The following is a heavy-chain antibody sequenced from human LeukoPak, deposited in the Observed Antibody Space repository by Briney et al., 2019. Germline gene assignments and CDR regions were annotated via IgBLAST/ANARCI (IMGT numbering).Heavy chain of an antibody. CDR2: ISSSGSTI. J-gene: IGHJ4*02. CDR1: GFTFSSYE. Sequence: GGSLRLSCAASGFTFSSYEMDWVRQAPGKGLEWVSYISSSGSTIYYADSVKGRFTISRDNAKNSLYLQMNSLRADDTAVYYCAKVLQGSSAYDYWGQGTLVTVSS. V-gene: IGHV3-48*03. D-gene: IGHD6-6*01. CDR3: AKVLQGSSAYDY.